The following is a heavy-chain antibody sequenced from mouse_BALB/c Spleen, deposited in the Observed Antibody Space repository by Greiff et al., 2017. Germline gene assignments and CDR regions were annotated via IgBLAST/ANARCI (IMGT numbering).Heavy chain of an antibody. CDR3: ARGRYFDY. CDR2: INPSTGYT. J-gene: IGHJ2*01. V-gene: IGHV1-7*01. Sequence: VQLVESGAELAKPGASVKMSCKASGYTFTSYWMHWVKQRPGQGLEWIGYINPSTGYTEYNQKFKDKATLTADKSSSTAYMQLSSLTSEDSAVYYCARGRYFDYWGQGTTLTVSS. CDR1: GYTFTSYW.